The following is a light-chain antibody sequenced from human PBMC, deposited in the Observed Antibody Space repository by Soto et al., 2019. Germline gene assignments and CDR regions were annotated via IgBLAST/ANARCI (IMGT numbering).Light chain of an antibody. CDR1: QSLLLSSGNNY. J-gene: IGKJ4*01. Sequence: DIVLTQSPLSLPVTPGESASISCKASQSLLLSSGNNYLDWYLQKPGQSPQLLIYLGSTRASGVPDRFSGSGAGKDFTLKISTVEAEDVGVYYCAQALQTVTFGGGTKVEIK. CDR2: LGS. CDR3: AQALQTVT. V-gene: IGKV2-28*01.